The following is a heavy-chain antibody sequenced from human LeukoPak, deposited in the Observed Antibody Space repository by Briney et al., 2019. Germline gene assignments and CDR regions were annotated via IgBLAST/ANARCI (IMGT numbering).Heavy chain of an antibody. CDR1: GGSISSYY. V-gene: IGHV4-59*08. Sequence: SETLSLTCTVSGGSISSYYWSWIRQPPGKGLEWIGYIYYSGSTNYNPSLRSRVTISVDTSKNQFSLKLSSVTAADTAVYYCARQSRGNSSGYYGSSYYYYGMDVWGQGTTVTVSS. J-gene: IGHJ6*02. D-gene: IGHD3-22*01. CDR2: IYYSGST. CDR3: ARQSRGNSSGYYGSSYYYYGMDV.